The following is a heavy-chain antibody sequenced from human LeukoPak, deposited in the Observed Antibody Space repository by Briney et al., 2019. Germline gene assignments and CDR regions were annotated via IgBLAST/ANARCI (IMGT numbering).Heavy chain of an antibody. V-gene: IGHV1-2*02. CDR2: INPNCGGT. CDR1: GYTFIGYY. D-gene: IGHD3-10*01. CDR3: ARDPSSYYYGSGSYYYFDY. Sequence: SVQVSCQASGYTFIGYYMHWVRPPPARGREWVGWINPNCGGTNYAQKFQGRVTMTRDTSISTAYMELSRLRSDDTAVYYCARDPSSYYYGSGSYYYFDYWGQGTLVTVSS. J-gene: IGHJ4*02.